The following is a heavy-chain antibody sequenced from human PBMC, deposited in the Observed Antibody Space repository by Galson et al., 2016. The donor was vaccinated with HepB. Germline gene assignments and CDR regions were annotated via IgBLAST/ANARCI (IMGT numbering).Heavy chain of an antibody. CDR3: TADFGYSNYD. D-gene: IGHD6-13*01. J-gene: IGHJ1*01. Sequence: SLRLSCAASGSSFSSHWMSWVRQGPGKGLEWVGNIKDDGSEKNYIDSVKGRFSISRDNARNSLYLQMNSLRVEDTAVHYCTADFGYSNYDWGQGTLVTVSS. V-gene: IGHV3-7*01. CDR2: IKDDGSEK. CDR1: GSSFSSHW.